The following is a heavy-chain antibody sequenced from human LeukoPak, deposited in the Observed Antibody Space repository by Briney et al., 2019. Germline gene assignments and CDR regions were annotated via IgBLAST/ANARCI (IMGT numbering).Heavy chain of an antibody. CDR3: AKDQGWSWELDAPI. CDR2: IRYDGSNK. V-gene: IGHV3-30*02. D-gene: IGHD3-10*01. J-gene: IGHJ3*02. CDR1: GFTFSSYG. Sequence: GGSLRLSCAASGFTFSSYGMHWVRQAPGKGLEWVAFIRYDGSNKYYADSVKGRFTISRDNSKNTLYLQMNSLRAEDTAVYYCAKDQGWSWELDAPIWGQGTMVTVSS.